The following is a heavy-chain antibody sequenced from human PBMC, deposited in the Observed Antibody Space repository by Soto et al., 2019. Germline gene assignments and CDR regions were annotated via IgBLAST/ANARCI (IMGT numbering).Heavy chain of an antibody. J-gene: IGHJ4*02. CDR2: IYLDDDK. D-gene: IGHD6-19*01. Sequence: QITLKESGPTLVKPTQTLTLTCTFSGFSLSSTRMAVGWIRQPPGKALEWLALIYLDDDKRYSPFLKSRLTITKDTSKNQVVLTMSNMDPVDTGRYYCAHIVVAGLGYYFDYWGQGTLVTVSS. V-gene: IGHV2-5*02. CDR1: GFSLSSTRMA. CDR3: AHIVVAGLGYYFDY.